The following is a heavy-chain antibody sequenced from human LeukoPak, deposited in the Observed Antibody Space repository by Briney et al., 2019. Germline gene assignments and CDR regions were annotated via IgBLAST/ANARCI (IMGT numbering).Heavy chain of an antibody. CDR3: ARDPTVTTYFDY. J-gene: IGHJ4*02. V-gene: IGHV1-69*04. CDR1: GGTFSSYA. D-gene: IGHD4-17*01. Sequence: SVKVSCKASGGTFSSYAISWVRQAPGQGLEWMGRIIPILGIANYAQKSQGRVTITADKSTSTAYMELSSLRSEDTAVYYCARDPTVTTYFDYWGQGTLVTVSS. CDR2: IIPILGIA.